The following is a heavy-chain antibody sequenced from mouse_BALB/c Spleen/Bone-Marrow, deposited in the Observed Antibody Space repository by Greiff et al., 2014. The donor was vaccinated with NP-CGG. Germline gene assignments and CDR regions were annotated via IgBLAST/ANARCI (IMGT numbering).Heavy chain of an antibody. J-gene: IGHJ1*01. D-gene: IGHD1-1*01. CDR3: ARSFGSSYWYFDV. CDR2: ISGGGSYT. Sequence: DVHLVESGGGLVKPGGSLKLSCAASGFTFSSYGMSWARQTPEKRLEWVATISGGGSYTYLSDSVKGRFTISRDNAKNNLNLQMSSLRSEDTALYYCARSFGSSYWYFDVWGAGTTVTVSS. V-gene: IGHV5-9-2*01. CDR1: GFTFSSYG.